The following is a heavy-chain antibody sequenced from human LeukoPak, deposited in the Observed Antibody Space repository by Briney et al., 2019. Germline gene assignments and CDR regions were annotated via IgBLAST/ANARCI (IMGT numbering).Heavy chain of an antibody. Sequence: GGSLRLSCAASGFTFSRYSMNWVRQAPGKGLEWVSYISSSSTIYYADSVKGRFIISRDNAKNSLYLQMNSLRDEDTAVYYCARDRDSFDYWGQGTLVTVSS. CDR3: ARDRDSFDY. D-gene: IGHD3-10*01. V-gene: IGHV3-48*02. CDR2: ISSSSTI. CDR1: GFTFSRYS. J-gene: IGHJ4*02.